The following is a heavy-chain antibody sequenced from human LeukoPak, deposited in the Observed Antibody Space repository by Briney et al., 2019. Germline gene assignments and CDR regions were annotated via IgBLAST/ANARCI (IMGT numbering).Heavy chain of an antibody. CDR2: IDWDDDK. CDR1: GFSLSTSGVG. Sequence: SGPALVKPTQTLTLTCTFSGFSLSTSGVGVGWIRQPPGKALEWLARIDWDDDKYYSTSLKTRLTISKDTSKNQVVLTMTNMDPVDTAPLYCARITPAGRQLDYWGQGTLVTVSS. D-gene: IGHD6-13*01. J-gene: IGHJ4*02. V-gene: IGHV2-70*11. CDR3: ARITPAGRQLDY.